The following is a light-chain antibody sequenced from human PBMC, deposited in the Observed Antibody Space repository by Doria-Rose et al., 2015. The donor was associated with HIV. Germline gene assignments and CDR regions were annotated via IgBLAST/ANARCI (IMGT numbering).Light chain of an antibody. CDR1: QSITNW. J-gene: IGKJ2*01. CDR3: QQYNNYPYT. Sequence: RVTITCRASQSITNWLAWYQQKSGKAPKLPIYKASTLESGVPLRFSGSGSGTEFTLTISSLQPDDFATYYCQQYNNYPYTFGQGTKLEIK. CDR2: KAS. V-gene: IGKV1-5*03.